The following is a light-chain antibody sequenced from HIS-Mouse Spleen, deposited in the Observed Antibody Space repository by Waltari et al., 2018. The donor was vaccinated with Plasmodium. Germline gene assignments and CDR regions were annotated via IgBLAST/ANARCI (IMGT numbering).Light chain of an antibody. J-gene: IGKJ3*01. CDR2: GAS. CDR3: QQYNNWSFT. V-gene: IGKV3-15*01. Sequence: EIVMTQSLATLSVSPGERATLSCRASQSVSSNLAWYQQKPGQAPRLLIYGASTRATCIPARFSGSGSGTEFTLTISSLQSEDFAVYYCQQYNNWSFTFGPGTKVDIK. CDR1: QSVSSN.